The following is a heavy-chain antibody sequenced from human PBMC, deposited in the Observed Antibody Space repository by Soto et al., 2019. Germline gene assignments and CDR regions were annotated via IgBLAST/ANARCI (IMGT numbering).Heavy chain of an antibody. CDR1: GFTFGDYA. CDR3: TTIYDFWSGYYTGWFDP. Sequence: EVQLVESGGGLVKPGRSLRLSCTASGFTFGDYAMSWFRQAPGKGLEWVGFIRSKAYGGTTEYAASVKGRFTISRDDSKRIAYLQMNSLKTEDTAVYYCTTIYDFWSGYYTGWFDPWGQGTLVTVSS. CDR2: IRSKAYGGTT. V-gene: IGHV3-49*05. D-gene: IGHD3-3*01. J-gene: IGHJ5*02.